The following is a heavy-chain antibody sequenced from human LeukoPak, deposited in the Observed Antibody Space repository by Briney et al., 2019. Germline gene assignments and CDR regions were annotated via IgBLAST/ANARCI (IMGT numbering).Heavy chain of an antibody. CDR1: GGSISSSSYY. J-gene: IGHJ4*02. CDR2: IYYSGST. Sequence: PSETLSLTXTVSGGSISSSSYYWGWIRQPPGKGLEWIGSIYYSGSTYYNPSLKSRVTISVDTSKNQFSLKLSSVTAADTAVYYCARRRVTNFDYWGQGTLVTVSS. V-gene: IGHV4-39*01. CDR3: ARRRVTNFDY. D-gene: IGHD4-11*01.